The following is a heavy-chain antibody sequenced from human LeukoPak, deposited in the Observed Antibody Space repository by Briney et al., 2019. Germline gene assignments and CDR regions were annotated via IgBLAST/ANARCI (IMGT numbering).Heavy chain of an antibody. CDR3: ARDPYDSRYFDI. D-gene: IGHD3-22*01. J-gene: IGHJ3*02. V-gene: IGHV4-61*02. CDR1: GGSISSGSYY. Sequence: SETLSLTCTVSGGSISSGSYYWSWIRQPAGKGLEWIGRIYTSGSTNYNPSLKSLVTISVDTSKNQFSLKLSSVTAADTAVYYCARDPYDSRYFDIWGQGTMVTVSS. CDR2: IYTSGST.